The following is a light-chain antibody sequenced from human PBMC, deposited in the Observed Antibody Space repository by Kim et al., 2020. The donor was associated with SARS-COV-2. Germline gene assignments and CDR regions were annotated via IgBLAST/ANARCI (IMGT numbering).Light chain of an antibody. CDR3: QSYDTSLSGSV. CDR1: SANIGAGYH. Sequence: QRVTSSCTGSSANIGAGYHVHWYQQIPGTAPKLLIFGDTNRPSGIPDRFPGSRSATSVSLVITGLQPDDEADYYCQSYDTSLSGSVFGGGTQLTVL. CDR2: GDT. V-gene: IGLV1-40*01. J-gene: IGLJ2*01.